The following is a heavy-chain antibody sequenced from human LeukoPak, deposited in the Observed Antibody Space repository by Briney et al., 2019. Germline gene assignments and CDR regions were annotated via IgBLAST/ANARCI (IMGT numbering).Heavy chain of an antibody. CDR3: ARDPGYYDSSGLDY. CDR2: IEQDGSEK. Sequence: GGSLRLSCAASGFTVSSYWMSWVRQAPGKGLGWVANIEQDGSEKYYVDSVKGRFTISRDNAKNSLYLQMNSLRAEDTAVYYCARDPGYYDSSGLDYWGQGTLVTVSS. V-gene: IGHV3-7*01. J-gene: IGHJ4*02. D-gene: IGHD3-22*01. CDR1: GFTVSSYW.